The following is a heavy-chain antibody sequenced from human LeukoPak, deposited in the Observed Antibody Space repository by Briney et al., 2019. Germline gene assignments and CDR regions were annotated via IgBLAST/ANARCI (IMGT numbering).Heavy chain of an antibody. J-gene: IGHJ4*02. CDR3: ARGPDYYDSSGRFDY. D-gene: IGHD3-22*01. V-gene: IGHV3-20*04. CDR1: GFTFDDYD. Sequence: GGSLRLSCAASGFTFDDYDMSWVRQAPGKGLEWVSGINWNGDSTGYADSVKGRFTISRDNSKNTLYLQMNSLRAEDTAVYYCARGPDYYDSSGRFDYWGQGTLVTVSS. CDR2: INWNGDST.